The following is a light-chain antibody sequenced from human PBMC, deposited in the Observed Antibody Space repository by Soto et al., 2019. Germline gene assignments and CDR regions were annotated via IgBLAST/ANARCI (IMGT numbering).Light chain of an antibody. CDR1: QTVSSNF. V-gene: IGKV3-20*01. CDR2: GAS. CDR3: QQYGSSPET. J-gene: IGKJ1*01. Sequence: EIVLTQSPDTLSVSPREIGTEXRPPSQTVSSNFLAWYQQRPGQAPRLLIYGASSRAAGIPDRFSGSGSGTDFTLTISRLEPEDLAVYYCQQYGSSPETFGQGTKVDIK.